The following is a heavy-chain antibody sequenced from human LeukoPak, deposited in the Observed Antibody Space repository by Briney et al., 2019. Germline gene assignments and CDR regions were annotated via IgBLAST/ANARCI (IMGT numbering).Heavy chain of an antibody. D-gene: IGHD4-23*01. CDR3: ARGRGADYGGNSGYFDY. J-gene: IGHJ4*02. V-gene: IGHV3-23*01. Sequence: GGSLRLSCAASGFTFSSYAMSWVRQAPGKGLEWVSAISGSGGSTYYADSVKGRFTISRDNPKNTLYVQMNSLRAEDTAVYYCARGRGADYGGNSGYFDYWGQGTLVTVSS. CDR2: ISGSGGST. CDR1: GFTFSSYA.